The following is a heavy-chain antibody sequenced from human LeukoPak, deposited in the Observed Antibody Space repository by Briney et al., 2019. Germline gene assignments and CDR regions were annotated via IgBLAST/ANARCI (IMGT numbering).Heavy chain of an antibody. Sequence: SQTLFLPCACFGGSLSSCGLSWSWLRQPPGEGREGDGYIYHSGSTYYNPALKSRVTIAAHRSKTQFSLKLSSVSAADTPVYYCASGTECGGDCYSLWGQGTLVTVSS. CDR2: IYHSGST. CDR3: ASGTECGGDCYSL. V-gene: IGHV4-30-2*01. D-gene: IGHD2-21*02. J-gene: IGHJ4*02. CDR1: GGSLSSCGLS.